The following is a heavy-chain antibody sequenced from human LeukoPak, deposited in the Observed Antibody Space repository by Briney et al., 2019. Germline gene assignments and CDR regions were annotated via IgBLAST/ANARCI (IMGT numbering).Heavy chain of an antibody. CDR1: GGSFSGYY. Sequence: SETLSLTCAVYGGSFSGYYWSWIRQPPGKGLEWIGEINHSGSTNYNPSLKSRVTISVDTSKNQFSLKLSSVTAADTAVYYCARLRREIVVVPAGVHWWPGCFGYWGQGTLVTVSS. V-gene: IGHV4-34*01. J-gene: IGHJ4*02. CDR3: ARLRREIVVVPAGVHWWPGCFGY. D-gene: IGHD2-2*01. CDR2: INHSGST.